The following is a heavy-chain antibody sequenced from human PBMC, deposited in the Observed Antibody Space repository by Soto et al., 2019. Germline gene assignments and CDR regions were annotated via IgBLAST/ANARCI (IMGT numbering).Heavy chain of an antibody. J-gene: IGHJ6*02. D-gene: IGHD6-6*01. CDR1: GFTFSSYA. CDR2: ISYDGSNK. CDR3: AREEGEHLVLGLVYYYYGMDV. Sequence: QVQLVESGGGVVQPGRSLRLSCAASGFTFSSYAMHWVRQAPGKGLEWVAVISYDGSNKYYADSVKGRFTISRDNSKNTLYLQMNSLRAEDTAVYYCAREEGEHLVLGLVYYYYGMDVWGQGTTVTVSS. V-gene: IGHV3-30-3*01.